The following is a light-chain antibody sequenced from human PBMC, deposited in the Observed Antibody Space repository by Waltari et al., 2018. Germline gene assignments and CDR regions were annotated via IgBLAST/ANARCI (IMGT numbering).Light chain of an antibody. V-gene: IGLV1-40*01. CDR3: QSYDNSLNSV. CDR2: GNT. CDR1: SSNIGAGYE. J-gene: IGLJ2*01. Sequence: QSGLTQPPSVSGAPGQRVTIPCPGSSSNIGAGYEVPWYQLLPGTAPKVLIYGNTNRPSGVPDRFSGSKSGTSASLAITGLQAEDEADYYCQSYDNSLNSVFGGGTKLTVL.